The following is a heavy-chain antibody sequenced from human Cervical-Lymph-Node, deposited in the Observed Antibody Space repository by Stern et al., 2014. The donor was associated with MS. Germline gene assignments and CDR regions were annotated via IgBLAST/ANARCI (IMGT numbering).Heavy chain of an antibody. J-gene: IGHJ5*01. CDR1: GFPLSIYS. CDR2: ISTISTI. CDR3: ARDDWVERLDS. V-gene: IGHV3-48*01. Sequence: EVQLVESGGGLVQPGGSLRLSCAASGFPLSIYSMNWVRQAPGKGLEWVSYISTISTIYYADSVKGRFTISRDNAKNSLYLQMNSLRAEDTAVYFCARDDWVERLDSWGQGTLGTVSA. D-gene: IGHD1-1*01.